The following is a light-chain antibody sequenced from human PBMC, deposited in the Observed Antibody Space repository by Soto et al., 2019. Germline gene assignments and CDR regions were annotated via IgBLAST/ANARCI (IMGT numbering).Light chain of an antibody. J-gene: IGKJ4*01. V-gene: IGKV3-11*01. CDR2: DAS. CDR1: QSVSSY. Sequence: EIVLTQSPATLSLSPGERATLSCRASQSVSSYFAWYQQKPGQAPRRLIYDASNRATGIPARFSGSGSGTYFTPTNSSLAPDDFAVYYCQQRSNWPTFGGGTKVEIK. CDR3: QQRSNWPT.